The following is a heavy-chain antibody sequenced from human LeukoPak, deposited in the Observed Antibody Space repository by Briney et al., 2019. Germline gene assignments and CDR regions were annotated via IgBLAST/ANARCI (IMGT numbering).Heavy chain of an antibody. CDR2: VSGSGDNT. CDR3: AIEWAYDVLTGYYSGMDV. CDR1: GFTFNRHW. V-gene: IGHV3-23*01. Sequence: GGSLRLSCAASGFTFNRHWMSWVRHAPGEGLEWVSGVSGSGDNTYYADSVKGRFTISRDNAKNTLDLQMNSLRADDTAVYYCAIEWAYDVLTGYYSGMDVWGQGTTVTVSS. D-gene: IGHD3-9*01. J-gene: IGHJ6*02.